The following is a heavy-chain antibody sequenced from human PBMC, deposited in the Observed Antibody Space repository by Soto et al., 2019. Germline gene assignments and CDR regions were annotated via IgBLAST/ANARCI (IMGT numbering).Heavy chain of an antibody. D-gene: IGHD3-10*01. Sequence: SVKGSCKASGGTFSTYDNSWLRRAPVQGLEWMGGIIPIFGTANYSQKFQGRVTITADKSTSTAYMELSSLRSEDTAVYYCAAKPGSCATNDYWGQGTLVSVSS. CDR2: IIPIFGTA. V-gene: IGHV1-69*06. CDR3: AAKPGSCATNDY. CDR1: GGTFSTYD. J-gene: IGHJ4*02.